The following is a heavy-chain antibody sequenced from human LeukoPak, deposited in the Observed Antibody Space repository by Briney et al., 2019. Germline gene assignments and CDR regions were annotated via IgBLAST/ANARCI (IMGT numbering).Heavy chain of an antibody. V-gene: IGHV3-23*01. D-gene: IGHD3-22*01. J-gene: IGHJ4*02. CDR2: ISGSGDST. CDR1: GFTFSSYV. CDR3: AKDDYHDSSTAY. Sequence: GGSLRLSCAASGFTFSSYVMSWVRRAPGKGLEWVSGISGSGDSTYYADSVKGRFTISRDNSKNTLNLQMNSLRAEDTAIYYCAKDDYHDSSTAYWGQGTLVTVSS.